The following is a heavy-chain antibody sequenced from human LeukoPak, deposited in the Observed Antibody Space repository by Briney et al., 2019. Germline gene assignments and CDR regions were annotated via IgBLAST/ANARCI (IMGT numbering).Heavy chain of an antibody. CDR3: AKGVVVAPDVTPFDY. Sequence: LAGGSLRLSCAASGFTFDDYAMSWVRQAPGKGLEWVSGISGRGASKYYADSVKGRFTISRDNSKNTLYLQMNSLRAEDTAVYYCAKGVVVAPDVTPFDYWGQGTLVTVSS. CDR2: ISGRGASK. V-gene: IGHV3-23*01. CDR1: GFTFDDYA. J-gene: IGHJ4*02. D-gene: IGHD2-2*01.